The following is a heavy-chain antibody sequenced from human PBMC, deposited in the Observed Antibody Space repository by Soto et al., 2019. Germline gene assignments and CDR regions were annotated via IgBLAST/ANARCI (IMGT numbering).Heavy chain of an antibody. CDR2: INAANGNV. V-gene: IGHV1-3*01. CDR1: GYTFSSYA. D-gene: IGHD6-19*01. CDR3: ARAVGQFDP. Sequence: QVQLVQSGAEVKKPGASVKVSCKASGYTFSSYALHWVRQAPGQRLEWMGWINAANGNVQYSQKFQGRVTITRDTSASTAYMELSSLRSEDTAVYYCARAVGQFDPWGQGTLVTVSS. J-gene: IGHJ5*02.